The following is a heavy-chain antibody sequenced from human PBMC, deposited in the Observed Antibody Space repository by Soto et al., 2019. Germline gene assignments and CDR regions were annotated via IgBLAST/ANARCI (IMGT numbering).Heavy chain of an antibody. CDR3: AKAPYSGYEIDY. V-gene: IGHV3-30*18. J-gene: IGHJ4*02. CDR1: GFTFSSYG. CDR2: ISYDGSNK. D-gene: IGHD5-12*01. Sequence: QVQLVESGGGVVQPGRSLRLSCAASGFTFSSYGMHWVRQAPGKGLEWVAVISYDGSNKYYADSVKGRFTISRDNSKNTLYVQMNSLRAEDTAVYYCAKAPYSGYEIDYWGQGTLVTVSS.